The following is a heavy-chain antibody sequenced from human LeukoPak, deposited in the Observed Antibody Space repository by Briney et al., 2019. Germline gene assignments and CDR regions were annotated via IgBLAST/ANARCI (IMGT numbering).Heavy chain of an antibody. Sequence: SVKVSCKASGGTFSSYAISWVRQAPGQGLEWMGGIIPIFGTANYAQKFQGRVTITADESTSTAYMELSSLRSEDTAVYYCARAFSGDANMDVWGKGTTVTVSS. CDR3: ARAFSGDANMDV. CDR1: GGTFSSYA. D-gene: IGHD1-26*01. J-gene: IGHJ6*03. V-gene: IGHV1-69*13. CDR2: IIPIFGTA.